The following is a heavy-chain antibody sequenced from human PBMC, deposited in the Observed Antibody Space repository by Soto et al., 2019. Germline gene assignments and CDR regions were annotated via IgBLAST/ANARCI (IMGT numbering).Heavy chain of an antibody. J-gene: IGHJ4*02. CDR2: TSASGGST. V-gene: IGHV3-23*01. D-gene: IGHD2-2*01. CDR3: SKGVSQPKLYYFDY. CDR1: GFTFSSSA. Sequence: PGGSLRLSCAASGFTFSSSAMGWVRQAPGKGLEWVSGTSASGGSTDYADSVKGRFTISRDNSKNILYIQMNSLGAEDTAVYYCSKGVSQPKLYYFDYWGQGTLVPVSS.